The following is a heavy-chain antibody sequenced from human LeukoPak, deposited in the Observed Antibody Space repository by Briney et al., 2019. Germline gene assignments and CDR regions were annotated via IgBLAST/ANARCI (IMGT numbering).Heavy chain of an antibody. CDR2: IKSDGTGT. V-gene: IGHV3-74*01. CDR3: AREGHLTLSGAFDI. J-gene: IGHJ3*02. CDR1: GFTFSGYW. D-gene: IGHD4-23*01. Sequence: GGSLRLSCAGSGFTFSGYWMQWVRQAPGKGLVWVSRIKSDGTGTTYADSVNGRFTISRDNAMNTLYLQMNSLRAEDTAVYYCAREGHLTLSGAFDIWGQGTMVTVSS.